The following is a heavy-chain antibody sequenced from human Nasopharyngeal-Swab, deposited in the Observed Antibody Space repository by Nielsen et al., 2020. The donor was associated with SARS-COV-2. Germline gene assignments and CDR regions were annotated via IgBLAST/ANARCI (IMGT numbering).Heavy chain of an antibody. D-gene: IGHD3-22*01. CDR1: GGSISSGGYY. J-gene: IGHJ4*02. V-gene: IGHV4-31*03. Sequence: SETLSLTCTVSGGSISSGGYYWSWIRQHPGKGLEWIGYIYYSGSTYYNPSLKSRVTISVDTPKNQFSLKLSSVTAADTAVYYCARETLGLGIVVGDYWGQGTLVTVSS. CDR2: IYYSGST. CDR3: ARETLGLGIVVGDY.